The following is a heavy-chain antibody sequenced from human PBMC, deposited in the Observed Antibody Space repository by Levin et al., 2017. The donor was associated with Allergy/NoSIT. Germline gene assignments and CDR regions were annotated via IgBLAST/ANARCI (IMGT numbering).Heavy chain of an antibody. CDR1: GGSISSGDYY. D-gene: IGHD3-9*01. V-gene: IGHV4-30-4*01. CDR2: IYYSGST. Sequence: SETLSLTCTVSGGSISSGDYYWSWIRQPPGKGLEWIGYIYYSGSTYYNPSLKSRVTISVDTSKNQFSLKLSSVTAADTAVYYCARDLRYYDILTGYRHDAFDIWGQGTMVTVSS. J-gene: IGHJ3*02. CDR3: ARDLRYYDILTGYRHDAFDI.